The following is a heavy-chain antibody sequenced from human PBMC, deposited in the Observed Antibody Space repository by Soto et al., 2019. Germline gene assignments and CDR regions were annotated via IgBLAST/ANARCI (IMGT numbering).Heavy chain of an antibody. J-gene: IGHJ4*02. Sequence: EVQLVESGGGLVQPGGSLKLSCAASGFTFSGSAMHWVRQASGKGLEWVGRIRSKANSYATAYAASVKGRFTISRDDSRNTADLQMNSRKTEDTAVYYCNSRRGYYTGDYWGEGTLVTVSS. CDR3: NSRRGYYTGDY. D-gene: IGHD3-3*01. V-gene: IGHV3-73*01. CDR2: IRSKANSYAT. CDR1: GFTFSGSA.